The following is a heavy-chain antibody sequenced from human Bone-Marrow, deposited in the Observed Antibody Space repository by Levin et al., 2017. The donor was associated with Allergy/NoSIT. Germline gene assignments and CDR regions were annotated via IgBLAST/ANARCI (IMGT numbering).Heavy chain of an antibody. J-gene: IGHJ4*02. CDR2: ISGSGAST. D-gene: IGHD2-21*02. CDR1: GFSFSAYV. Sequence: PGESLKISCAASGFSFSAYVMSWVRQAPGKGLEWVSAISGSGASTYYPDSVKGRFTISRDNSKNTVYLQMNSLRVEDTAVYYCARDYTLVTGLPEGFDFWGQGTLVTVSS. V-gene: IGHV3-23*01. CDR3: ARDYTLVTGLPEGFDF.